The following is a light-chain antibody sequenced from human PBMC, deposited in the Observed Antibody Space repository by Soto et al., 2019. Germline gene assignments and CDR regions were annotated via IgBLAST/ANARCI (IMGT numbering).Light chain of an antibody. CDR1: QSVSSN. J-gene: IGKJ1*01. CDR2: GAS. Sequence: EKVMTQSPASLSVSPGQRATLSCRASQSVSSNLAWYQQKPGQAPRLLIYGASTRATGIPARFSGSGSGTEFTLTISSLQSEDFAVYYCQQYNSWPRTFGQGTKVEIK. V-gene: IGKV3-15*01. CDR3: QQYNSWPRT.